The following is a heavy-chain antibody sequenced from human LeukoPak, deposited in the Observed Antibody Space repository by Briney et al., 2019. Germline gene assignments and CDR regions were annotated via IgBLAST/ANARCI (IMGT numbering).Heavy chain of an antibody. Sequence: QPGGSLRLSCGASGFTFSGYWMSWVRQAPGKGLEWVANIHKDGSAKRYVDSVKGRFTISRDNAKSSLYLRMNSLRVEDTAVYYCARDRGFGADDSWGQGSLVTVSS. CDR1: GFTFSGYW. CDR2: IHKDGSAK. V-gene: IGHV3-7*01. D-gene: IGHD3-10*01. J-gene: IGHJ4*02. CDR3: ARDRGFGADDS.